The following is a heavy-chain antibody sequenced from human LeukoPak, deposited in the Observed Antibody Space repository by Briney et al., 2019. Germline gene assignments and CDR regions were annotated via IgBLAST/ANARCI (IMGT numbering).Heavy chain of an antibody. CDR1: GYTFTSYG. V-gene: IGHV1-18*01. Sequence: ASVKVSCKASGYTFTSYGISWVRQAPGQGLEWMGWISAYNGNTNYAQKLQGRVTMTTDTSTSTAYMELRSLRSDDTAVYYCARDTGPYCGGDCPQPFDPWGQGTLVTVSS. CDR2: ISAYNGNT. J-gene: IGHJ5*02. CDR3: ARDTGPYCGGDCPQPFDP. D-gene: IGHD2-21*02.